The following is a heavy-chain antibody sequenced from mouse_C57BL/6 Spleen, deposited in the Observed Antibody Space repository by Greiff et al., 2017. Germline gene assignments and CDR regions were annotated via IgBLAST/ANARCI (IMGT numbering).Heavy chain of an antibody. CDR2: ISSGGSYT. Sequence: DVKLVESGGDLVKPGGSLKLSCAASGFTFSSYGMSWVRQTPDKRLEWVATISSGGSYTYYPDSVKGRFTISRDNAKNTLYLQMSSLKSEDTAMYYCARQSYYYGIDYWGQGTTLTVSS. V-gene: IGHV5-6*02. CDR3: ARQSYYYGIDY. J-gene: IGHJ2*01. CDR1: GFTFSSYG. D-gene: IGHD1-1*01.